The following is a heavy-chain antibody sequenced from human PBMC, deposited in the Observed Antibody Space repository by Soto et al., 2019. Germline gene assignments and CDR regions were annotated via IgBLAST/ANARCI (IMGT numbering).Heavy chain of an antibody. V-gene: IGHV3-7*01. CDR1: GFTFSNYW. Sequence: GGSLRLSCVASGFTFSNYWMKWVRQAPGKGLECVAQINGDGSEEHYVDSVKGRFTISRDNAKSSAHLQMNSLRVEDTAVYLCLRGIDSWGQGTLVTVSS. CDR2: INGDGSEE. J-gene: IGHJ4*02. CDR3: LRGIDS.